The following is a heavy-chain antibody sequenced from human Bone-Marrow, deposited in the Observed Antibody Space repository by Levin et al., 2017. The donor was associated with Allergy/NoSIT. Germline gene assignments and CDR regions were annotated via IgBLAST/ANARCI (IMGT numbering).Heavy chain of an antibody. CDR3: ARDPFPITATTPLDY. V-gene: IGHV3-74*01. D-gene: IGHD1-20*01. Sequence: GESLKISCTASGFTFSDYWMHWVRQAPGKGLVWLSRINSDGGASYADSVKGRLTVSRDNAKNTLYLQINRLRVDDTAVYFCARDPFPITATTPLDYWGNGTLVTVSS. CDR2: INSDGGA. J-gene: IGHJ4*01. CDR1: GFTFSDYW.